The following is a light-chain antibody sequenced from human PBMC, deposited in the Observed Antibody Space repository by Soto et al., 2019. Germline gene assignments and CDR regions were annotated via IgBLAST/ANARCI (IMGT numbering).Light chain of an antibody. J-gene: IGKJ3*01. CDR1: QSLLYSSNNRNY. CDR3: QQYYSSPLT. Sequence: DIVMTQSPDSLAVSLGERASINRKSSQSLLYSSNNRNYLAWYQQKPGQPPQLLIYWASTRESGVPDRFSGSGSGTDFTLTISSLQAEDVAVYYCQQYYSSPLTFGPGTKVDIK. V-gene: IGKV4-1*01. CDR2: WAS.